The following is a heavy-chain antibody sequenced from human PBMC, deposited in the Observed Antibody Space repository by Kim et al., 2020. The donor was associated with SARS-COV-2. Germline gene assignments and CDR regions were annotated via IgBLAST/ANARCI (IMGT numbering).Heavy chain of an antibody. V-gene: IGHV3-15*01. D-gene: IGHD2-2*01. CDR1: GFTFSNAW. CDR3: TTLGYCSSTSCYGLGRFLEWEGY. J-gene: IGHJ4*02. Sequence: GGSLRLSCAASGFTFSNAWMSWVRQAPGKGLEWVGRIKSKTDGGTTDYAAPVKGRFTISRDDSKNTLYLQMNSLKTEDTAVYYCTTLGYCSSTSCYGLGRFLEWEGYWGQGTLVTVSS. CDR2: IKSKTDGGTT.